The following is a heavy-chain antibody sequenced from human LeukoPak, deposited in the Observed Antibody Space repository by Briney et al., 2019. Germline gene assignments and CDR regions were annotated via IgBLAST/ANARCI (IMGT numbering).Heavy chain of an antibody. J-gene: IGHJ5*02. CDR2: IIPIFGTA. V-gene: IGHV1-69*05. CDR1: GGTFSSYA. CDR3: ATGGGSSWQFNWFDP. Sequence: SVKVSCKASGGTFSSYAISWVRQAPGQGLEWMGGIIPIFGTANYAQKFQGRVTITTDESTSTAYLELSSLRSEDTAVYYCATGGGSSWQFNWFDPWGQGTLVTVSS. D-gene: IGHD6-13*01.